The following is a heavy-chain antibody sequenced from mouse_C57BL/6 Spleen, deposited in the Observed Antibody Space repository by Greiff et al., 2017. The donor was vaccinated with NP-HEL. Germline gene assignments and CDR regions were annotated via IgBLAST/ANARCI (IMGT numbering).Heavy chain of an antibody. J-gene: IGHJ3*01. CDR1: GFSLTSYG. CDR2: IWSGGST. V-gene: IGHV2-2*01. D-gene: IGHD1-1*01. Sequence: VQGVESGPGLVQPSQSLSITCTVSGFSLTSYGVHWVRQSPGKGLEWLGVIWSGGSTDYNAAFISRLSISKDNSKSQVFFKMNSLQADDTAIYYCARNGGYGSSYVAYWGQGTLVTVSA. CDR3: ARNGGYGSSYVAY.